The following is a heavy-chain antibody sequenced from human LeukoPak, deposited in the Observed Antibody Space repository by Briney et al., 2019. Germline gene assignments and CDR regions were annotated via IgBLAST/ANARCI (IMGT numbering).Heavy chain of an antibody. CDR3: AKEIFSGLLYIDY. CDR1: GCTFSSSS. CDR2: ITDAVGST. D-gene: IGHD5-12*01. V-gene: IGHV3-23*01. Sequence: GGYLRLSCAASGCTFSSSSRSWVRKAPGKGLEWVSAITDAVGSTHYADSVKGRFTISSDNSKNTVYLQMNSLRPEDMAVYYCAKEIFSGLLYIDYWGQGTLVTVSS. J-gene: IGHJ4*02.